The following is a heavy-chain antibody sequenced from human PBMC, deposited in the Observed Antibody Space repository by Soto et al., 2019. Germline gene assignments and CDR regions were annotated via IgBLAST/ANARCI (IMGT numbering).Heavy chain of an antibody. D-gene: IGHD7-27*01. V-gene: IGHV2-70*01. J-gene: IGHJ3*02. CDR1: GFSLGTSGMC. Sequence: SGPTLVNPTQTLTLTCTFSGFSLGTSGMCVSCIRQPPGKAPEWLALIDWDDDKYYSTSLKTRLTISKDTSKNQVVLTMTNMDPVDTATYYCARIPRTGDHDAFDTWGQGTMVTVSS. CDR3: ARIPRTGDHDAFDT. CDR2: IDWDDDK.